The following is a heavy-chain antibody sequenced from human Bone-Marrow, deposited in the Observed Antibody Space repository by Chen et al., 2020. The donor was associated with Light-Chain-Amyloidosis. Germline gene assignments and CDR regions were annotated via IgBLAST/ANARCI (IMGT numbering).Heavy chain of an antibody. D-gene: IGHD3-16*01. Sequence: QVQLVESGGGVVQPGRSLRLSCAASGFTFSSYGMHWVRQAPGKGLEWVAVISYDGSNKYYADSVKGRFTISRDNSKNTLYLQMNSLRAEDTAVYYCAKDGTVLGWDDYYYYGMDVWGQGTTVTVSS. CDR2: ISYDGSNK. CDR1: GFTFSSYG. V-gene: IGHV3-30*18. CDR3: AKDGTVLGWDDYYYYGMDV. J-gene: IGHJ6*02.